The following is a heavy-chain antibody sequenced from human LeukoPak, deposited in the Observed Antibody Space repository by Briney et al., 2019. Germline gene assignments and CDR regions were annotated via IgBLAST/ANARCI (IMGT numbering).Heavy chain of an antibody. CDR3: ARGDYYDSSGYYYH. J-gene: IGHJ5*02. V-gene: IGHV4-30-4*08. Sequence: PSETLSLTCTVSGGSISSGDYYWSWIRQPPGKGLEWIGFIYYSGSTSYNPSLNSRVTISLDTSKNYFSLKLTSVTAADTAMYYCARGDYYDSSGYYYHWGQGTLVTVSS. D-gene: IGHD3-22*01. CDR2: IYYSGST. CDR1: GGSISSGDYY.